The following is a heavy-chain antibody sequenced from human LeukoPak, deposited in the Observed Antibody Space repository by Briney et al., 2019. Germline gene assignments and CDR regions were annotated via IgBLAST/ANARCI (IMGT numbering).Heavy chain of an antibody. V-gene: IGHV3-21*01. CDR2: IGRSTGSI. J-gene: IGHJ3*01. Sequence: PGGSLRLSCTASGFTFSSYGMNWVRQAPGKGLEWLASIGRSTGSIYYRDSVKGRFTISRDNARNSLYLQINSLRADDTAVYFCARDTAEYSTFGFDLWGQGTKVTVSS. CDR3: ARDTAEYSTFGFDL. D-gene: IGHD5-18*01. CDR1: GFTFSSYG.